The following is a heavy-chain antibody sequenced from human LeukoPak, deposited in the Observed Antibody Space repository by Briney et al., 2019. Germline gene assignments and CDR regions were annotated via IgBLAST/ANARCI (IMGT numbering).Heavy chain of an antibody. CDR2: IRYDGSNT. CDR3: AKDGTSYYYIYY. J-gene: IGHJ4*02. V-gene: IGHV3-30*02. CDR1: GFTFNNSG. Sequence: PGGSLRLSCAASGFTFNNSGMHWVRQAPGKGLEWLAFIRYDGSNTYYADSVKGRFTVSRDDSKNTLYLQMNSLRGDDTAVYYCAKDGTSYYYIYYWGQGTLVTVSS. D-gene: IGHD2/OR15-2a*01.